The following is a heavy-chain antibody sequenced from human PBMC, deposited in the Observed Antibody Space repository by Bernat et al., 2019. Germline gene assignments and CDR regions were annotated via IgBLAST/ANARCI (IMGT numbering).Heavy chain of an antibody. CDR2: IKEDGSEK. D-gene: IGHD5-24*01. CDR3: TRDGDGYRDF. V-gene: IGHV3-7*03. J-gene: IGHJ4*02. Sequence: EVQLVESGGGLVQPGGSLRLSCAASGFRFSTYWMSWVRQAPGRGLEWVANIKEDGSEKYYVVSVKGRFTISRDNAKNSLYLQMNSLRAEDTALYYCTRDGDGYRDFWGQGTLVTVSS. CDR1: GFRFSTYW.